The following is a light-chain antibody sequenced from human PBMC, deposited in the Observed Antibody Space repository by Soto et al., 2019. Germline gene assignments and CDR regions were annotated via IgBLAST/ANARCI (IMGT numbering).Light chain of an antibody. V-gene: IGKV1-33*01. CDR1: QEISNY. CDR3: QPFYNLPYT. J-gene: IGKJ2*01. Sequence: DIQMTQSPSSLSASVGDRVTITCQASQEISNYVNWYQQKPGKAPNLLVYDASNLQTGVPSRFSGSGSGTVFSFTISSLQPQDIATYFCQPFYNLPYTFGQGTKLQIK. CDR2: DAS.